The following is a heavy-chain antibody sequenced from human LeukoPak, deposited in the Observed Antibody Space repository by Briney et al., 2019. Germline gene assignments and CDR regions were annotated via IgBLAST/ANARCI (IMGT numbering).Heavy chain of an antibody. CDR3: AKDRGDGAFDI. Sequence: ASVKVSCKASGYTFTSYDINWVRQATGQGLEWMGWMNPNSGNTGYAQKFQGRVTITRNTSISTAHMELSSLRSEDTAVYYCAKDRGDGAFDIWGQGTMVTVSS. J-gene: IGHJ3*02. CDR1: GYTFTSYD. CDR2: MNPNSGNT. V-gene: IGHV1-8*03.